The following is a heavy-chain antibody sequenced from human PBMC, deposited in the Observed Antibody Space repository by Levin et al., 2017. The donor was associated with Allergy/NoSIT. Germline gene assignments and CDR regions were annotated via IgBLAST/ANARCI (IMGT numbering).Heavy chain of an antibody. CDR3: AKGFWSGYYSGFDC. V-gene: IGHV3-23*01. Sequence: GESLKISCVASGFTFSSYAMSWARQAPGKGLEWVSAISGSGGSSYYADSVKGRFTISRDNSKNTLSLQMNSLRAEDTAVYFCAKGFWSGYYSGFDCWGQGTLVTVSS. J-gene: IGHJ4*02. D-gene: IGHD3-3*01. CDR1: GFTFSSYA. CDR2: ISGSGGSS.